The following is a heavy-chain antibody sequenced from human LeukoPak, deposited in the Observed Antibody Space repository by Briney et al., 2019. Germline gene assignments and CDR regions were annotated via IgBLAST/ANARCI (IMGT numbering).Heavy chain of an antibody. CDR1: GFTFSSCA. V-gene: IGHV3-23*01. CDR3: ANDGDSRGYDSFYWYFDL. J-gene: IGHJ2*01. CDR2: ISGSGGST. D-gene: IGHD5-18*01. Sequence: GGSLRLSCAASGFTFSSCAMSWVRQAPREGLEWVSLISGSGGSTYYAESVKGRFAISRDNSKNTLYLQMNSLRAEDTAVYFCANDGDSRGYDSFYWYFDLWGRGTLVTVSS.